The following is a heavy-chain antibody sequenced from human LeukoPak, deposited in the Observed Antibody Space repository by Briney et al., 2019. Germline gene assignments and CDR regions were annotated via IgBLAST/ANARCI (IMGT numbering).Heavy chain of an antibody. D-gene: IGHD3-3*01. CDR3: ARVGSYDFWSGWDPNLWY. CDR2: IYTSGST. CDR1: GGSISSGSYY. Sequence: SQTLSLTCTVSGGSISSGSYYWSWIRQPAGKGLEWIGRIYTSGSTNYNPSLKSRVTISLDTSKNQFSLKLSSVTAADTAVYYCARVGSYDFWSGWDPNLWYWGQGTLVTVSS. J-gene: IGHJ4*02. V-gene: IGHV4-61*02.